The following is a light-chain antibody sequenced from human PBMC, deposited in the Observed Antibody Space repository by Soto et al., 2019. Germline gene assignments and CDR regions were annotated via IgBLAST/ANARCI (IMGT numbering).Light chain of an antibody. J-gene: IGKJ4*01. V-gene: IGKV3-20*01. CDR3: HQYAHSPLT. CDR2: DVS. CDR1: QSVDRNF. Sequence: EIVLTQSPGTLSLSPGESATLSCRARQSVDRNFLAWFQHKPGQAPRLLIYDVSNRATGIPDRFSASGSGTDFTLTVSRLELEDFVVYYCHQYAHSPLTFGGGTKVETK.